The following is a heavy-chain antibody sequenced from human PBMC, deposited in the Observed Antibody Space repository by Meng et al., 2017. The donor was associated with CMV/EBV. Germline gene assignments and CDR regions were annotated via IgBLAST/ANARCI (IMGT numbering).Heavy chain of an antibody. CDR2: INPNSGGT. CDR1: GYTFTGYY. D-gene: IGHD1-26*01. CDR3: ARSPGAITNWFDP. J-gene: IGHJ5*02. Sequence: ASVKVSCKASGYTFTGYYMHWVRQAPGQGLEWMGWINPNSGGTNYAQKFQGRVTMTRDTSISTAYMELSRLRSDDTAVYYCARSPGAITNWFDPWGQGTLVTVFS. V-gene: IGHV1-2*02.